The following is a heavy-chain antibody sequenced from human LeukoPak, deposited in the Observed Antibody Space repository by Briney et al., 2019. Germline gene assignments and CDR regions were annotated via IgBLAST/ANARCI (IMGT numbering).Heavy chain of an antibody. J-gene: IGHJ4*02. Sequence: SETLSLTCTVSGGSISSGGYYWSWIRQHPGKGLEWIGYIYYSGSTYYNPSLKSRVTISVDTSKNQFSLKLSSVTAADTAVYYCARGRYLEWWDWGQGTLVTVSS. V-gene: IGHV4-31*03. CDR2: IYYSGST. CDR3: ARGRYLEWWD. CDR1: GGSISSGGYY. D-gene: IGHD3-3*01.